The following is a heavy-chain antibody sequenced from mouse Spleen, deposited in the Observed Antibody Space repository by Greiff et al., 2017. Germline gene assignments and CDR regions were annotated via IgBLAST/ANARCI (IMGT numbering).Heavy chain of an antibody. CDR2: INPSTGYT. Sequence: VQLQQSGAELAKPGASVKMSCKASGYTFTSYWMHWVKQRPGQGLEWIGYINPSTGYTEYNQKFKDKATLTADKSSSTAYMQLSSLTSEDSAVYYCARYYYGPYYFDYWGQGTTLTVSS. CDR1: GYTFTSYW. CDR3: ARYYYGPYYFDY. D-gene: IGHD1-1*01. J-gene: IGHJ2*01. V-gene: IGHV1-7*01.